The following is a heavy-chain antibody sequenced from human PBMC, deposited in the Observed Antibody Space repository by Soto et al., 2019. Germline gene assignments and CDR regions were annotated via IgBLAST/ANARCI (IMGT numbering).Heavy chain of an antibody. CDR1: GGSISNSY. J-gene: IGHJ5*02. V-gene: IGHV4-59*08. D-gene: IGHD2-15*01. Sequence: SETLSLTCTVSGGSISNSYWSWIRQSPGKGLEWIGFIHYSGTTNYNPSLKSRVTILVDTSKNQFSLKLSSVTAADTAIYYCARGFCSGGICYSRTFDPWGQGTLVTVSS. CDR2: IHYSGTT. CDR3: ARGFCSGGICYSRTFDP.